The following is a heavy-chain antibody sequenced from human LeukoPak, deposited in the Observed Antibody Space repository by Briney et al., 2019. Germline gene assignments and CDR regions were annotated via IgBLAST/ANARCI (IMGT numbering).Heavy chain of an antibody. CDR2: IRSKAYGGTA. J-gene: IGHJ6*03. CDR3: ALASSSYYYYYMDV. CDR1: GFTFGDYA. D-gene: IGHD6-6*01. V-gene: IGHV3-49*04. Sequence: GGSLRLSCTVSGFTFGDYATSWVRQAPGKGLEWVGFIRSKAYGGTAEYAASVKGRFTISRDESKSIAYLQMSSLKTEDTAVYYCALASSSYYYYYMDVWGKGTTVTDSS.